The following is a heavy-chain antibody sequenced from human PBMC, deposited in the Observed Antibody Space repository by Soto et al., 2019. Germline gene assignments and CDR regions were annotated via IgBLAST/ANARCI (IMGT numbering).Heavy chain of an antibody. CDR3: ARGPPFH. CDR2: IYYSGST. V-gene: IGHV4-59*12. D-gene: IGHD3-16*01. Sequence: PSETLSLTCTVSGGSISGYYWSWIRQPPGKGLEWIGSIYYSGSTYYNPSFKSRVTISVDRSKNQFSLKLSSVTAADTAVYYCARGPPFHWGQGTLVTVSS. CDR1: GGSISGYY. J-gene: IGHJ4*02.